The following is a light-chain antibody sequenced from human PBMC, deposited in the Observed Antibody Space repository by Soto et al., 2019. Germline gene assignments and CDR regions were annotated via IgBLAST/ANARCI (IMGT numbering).Light chain of an antibody. J-gene: IGKJ1*01. CDR1: QSVSSY. V-gene: IGKV3-11*01. CDR3: QQRSNWPPPWT. Sequence: EIVLTQSPVTLSLSPGERATRSCRASQSVSSYLAWYQQKPGQAPRLLIYDAANRATGIPARLSGSGSGTDFTLTINLLEPEAFAVYYCQQRSNWPPPWTFGQGTKVEIK. CDR2: DAA.